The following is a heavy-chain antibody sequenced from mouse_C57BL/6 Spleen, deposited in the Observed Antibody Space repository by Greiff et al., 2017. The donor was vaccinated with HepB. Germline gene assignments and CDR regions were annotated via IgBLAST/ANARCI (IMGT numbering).Heavy chain of an antibody. J-gene: IGHJ2*01. V-gene: IGHV5-9*01. CDR3: ARHSPYDNYFDY. Sequence: EVKLMESGGGLVKPGGSLKLSCAASGFTFSSYTMSWVRQTPEKRLEWVATISGGGGNTYYPDSVKGRFTIARDKAKNTLYLQMSSLRSEDTALYDCARHSPYDNYFDYWGQGTTLTVSS. CDR1: GFTFSSYT. D-gene: IGHD2-12*01. CDR2: ISGGGGNT.